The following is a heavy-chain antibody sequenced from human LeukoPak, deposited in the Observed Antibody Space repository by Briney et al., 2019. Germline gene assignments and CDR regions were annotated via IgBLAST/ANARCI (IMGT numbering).Heavy chain of an antibody. CDR3: AKASYYDSSGYSPGYY. D-gene: IGHD3-22*01. V-gene: IGHV3-30*18. Sequence: GRSLRLSCAASGFTFSSYGMHWVRQALGKGLEWVAVISHDGSNKYYADSVKGRFTISRDNSKNTLYLQMNSLRAEDTAVYYCAKASYYDSSGYSPGYYWGQGTLVTVSS. CDR2: ISHDGSNK. J-gene: IGHJ4*02. CDR1: GFTFSSYG.